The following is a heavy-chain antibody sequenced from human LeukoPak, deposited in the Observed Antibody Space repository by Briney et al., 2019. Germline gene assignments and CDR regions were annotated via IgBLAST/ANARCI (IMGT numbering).Heavy chain of an antibody. D-gene: IGHD3-10*01. CDR2: INRSGST. CDR1: GGSISSSSYY. CDR3: ARPDYYGSGSYRYFQH. J-gene: IGHJ1*01. V-gene: IGHV4-39*07. Sequence: SETLSLTCTVSGGSISSSSYYWGWIRQPPGKGLEWIGEINRSGSTNYNPSLKSRVTISVDTSKNQFSLKLSSVTAADTAVYYCARPDYYGSGSYRYFQHWGQGTLVTVSS.